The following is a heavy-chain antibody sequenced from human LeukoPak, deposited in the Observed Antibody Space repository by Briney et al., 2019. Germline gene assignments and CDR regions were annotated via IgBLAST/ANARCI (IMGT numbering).Heavy chain of an antibody. CDR3: ARAVVVPGAD. D-gene: IGHD2-2*01. Sequence: GGSLRLSCAASGFTFNSYGMHWVRQAPGKGLEWVSYISSSSSTIYYADSVKGRFTISRDNAKNSLYLQMNSLRAEDTAVYYCARAVVVPGADWGQGTLVTVSS. CDR2: ISSSSSTI. J-gene: IGHJ4*02. CDR1: GFTFNSYG. V-gene: IGHV3-48*04.